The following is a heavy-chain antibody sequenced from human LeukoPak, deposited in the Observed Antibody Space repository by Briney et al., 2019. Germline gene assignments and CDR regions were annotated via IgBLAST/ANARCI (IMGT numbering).Heavy chain of an antibody. CDR1: GYTFTGYY. D-gene: IGHD2/OR15-2a*01. CDR3: ARDLSPVNWFDP. CDR2: INPNSGGT. Sequence: GASVKVSCKASGYTFTGYYMHWVRQAPGQGLEWMGWINPNSGGTNYAQKFQGRVTMTRDTSISTAYMELSRLRSGDTAVYYCARDLSPVNWFDPWGQGTLVTVSS. V-gene: IGHV1-2*02. J-gene: IGHJ5*02.